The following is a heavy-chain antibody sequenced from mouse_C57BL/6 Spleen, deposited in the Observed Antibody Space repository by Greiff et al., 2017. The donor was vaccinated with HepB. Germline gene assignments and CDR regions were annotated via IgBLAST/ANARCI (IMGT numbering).Heavy chain of an antibody. CDR2: INPGSGGT. CDR1: GYAFTNYL. V-gene: IGHV1-54*01. D-gene: IGHD1-1*01. J-gene: IGHJ1*03. CDR3: ARCPRYYGSSPWYFDG. Sequence: VQLQQSGAELVRPGTSVKVSCKASGYAFTNYLIEWVKQRPGQGLEWIGVINPGSGGTNYNEKFKGKATLTADKSSSTAYMQLSSLTSEDSAVYCCARCPRYYGSSPWYFDGWGTGTTVTVSS.